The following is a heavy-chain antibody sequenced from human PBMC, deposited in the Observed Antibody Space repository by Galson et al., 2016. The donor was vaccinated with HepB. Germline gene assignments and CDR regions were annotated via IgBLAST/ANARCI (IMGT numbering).Heavy chain of an antibody. V-gene: IGHV4-4*02. CDR1: GDSISSDNW. CDR2: INHSGST. Sequence: SETLSLTCAVSGDSISSDNWWTWVRQPPGKGLEWIGEINHSGSTHYNPSLKSRVTISVDTSKNQFSLKLSSVTAADTAVYYCAKVKHFDYVWGSSYDAFDIWSQGTMVTVSS. D-gene: IGHD3-16*01. J-gene: IGHJ3*02. CDR3: AKVKHFDYVWGSSYDAFDI.